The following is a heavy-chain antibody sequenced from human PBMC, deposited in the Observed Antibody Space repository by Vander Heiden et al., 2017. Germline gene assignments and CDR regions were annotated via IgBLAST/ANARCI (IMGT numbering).Heavy chain of an antibody. D-gene: IGHD4-17*01. Sequence: QVQLQESGPGLVNPSETLSLTCAVSGYSISRGYYWGWIRQPPGKGLEWIGSIYHSGSTSYNPSLKSRVTISVDTSKNQFSLTLSSVTAADTAVYYCARVFGEYFDYWGQGTLVTVSP. CDR1: GYSISRGYY. CDR3: ARVFGEYFDY. J-gene: IGHJ4*02. V-gene: IGHV4-38-2*01. CDR2: IYHSGST.